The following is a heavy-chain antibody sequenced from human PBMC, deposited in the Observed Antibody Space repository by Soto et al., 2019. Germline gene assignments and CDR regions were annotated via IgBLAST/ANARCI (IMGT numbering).Heavy chain of an antibody. Sequence: GGSLRLSCAASGFTFSSYAMSWVRQAPGKGLEWVSAISGSGGSTYYADSVKGRFTISRDNSKNTLYLQMNSLRAEDTAVYYCAKGEGSYYYYGMDVWGQGTAVTVSS. CDR1: GFTFSSYA. CDR3: AKGEGSYYYYGMDV. V-gene: IGHV3-23*01. CDR2: ISGSGGST. J-gene: IGHJ6*02.